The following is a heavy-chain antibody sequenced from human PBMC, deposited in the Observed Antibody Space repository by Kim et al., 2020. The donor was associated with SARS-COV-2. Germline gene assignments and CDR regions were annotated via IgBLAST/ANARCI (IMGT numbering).Heavy chain of an antibody. Sequence: GGSLRLSCAASGFTFDDYAMHWVRQAPGKGLEWVSGINWNSETTIYADSVKGRCTISRDNAKNSLYLQMDSLIAEDTALYYFAIRSGYNFDYWVQGTLVT. J-gene: IGHJ4*02. CDR2: INWNSETT. D-gene: IGHD5-12*01. CDR3: AIRSGYNFDY. V-gene: IGHV3-9*01. CDR1: GFTFDDYA.